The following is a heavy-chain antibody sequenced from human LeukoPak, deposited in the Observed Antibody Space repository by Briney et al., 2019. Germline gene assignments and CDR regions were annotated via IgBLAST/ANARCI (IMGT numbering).Heavy chain of an antibody. CDR1: GFTFNSYG. CDR2: ISGSGDST. J-gene: IGHJ4*02. CDR3: ARRSGIAVAGAFDY. D-gene: IGHD6-19*01. Sequence: GGSLRLSCAASGFTFNSYGMNWVRQAPGKGLEWVSGISGSGDSTYYADSVEGRFTISRDNSKNTLYLQMNSLRAEDTAVYYCARRSGIAVAGAFDYWGQGTLVTVSS. V-gene: IGHV3-23*01.